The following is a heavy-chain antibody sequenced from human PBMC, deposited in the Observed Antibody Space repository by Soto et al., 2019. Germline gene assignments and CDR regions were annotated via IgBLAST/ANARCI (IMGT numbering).Heavy chain of an antibody. CDR1: GYTFTSYA. Sequence: ASVKVSCKASGYTFTSYAMHWVRQAPGQRLEWMGWINAGNGNTKYSQKFQGRVTITRDTSASTAYMELSSLRSEGTAVYYCARLEYYGDYVLDYWGQGTLVTVSS. V-gene: IGHV1-3*01. J-gene: IGHJ4*02. CDR3: ARLEYYGDYVLDY. CDR2: INAGNGNT. D-gene: IGHD4-17*01.